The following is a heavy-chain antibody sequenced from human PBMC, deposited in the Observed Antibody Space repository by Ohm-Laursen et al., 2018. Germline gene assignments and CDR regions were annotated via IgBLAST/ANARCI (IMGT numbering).Heavy chain of an antibody. D-gene: IGHD5-18*01. CDR3: AKALETAMVKGTAKHLWKLPDY. Sequence: GSLRLSCTASGFTFSTYWMSWVRQAPGKGLEWVAKINPGGSEKYYVDSVKGRFTISRDNAKNSLYLQMNSLRAEDTALYYCAKALETAMVKGTAKHLWKLPDYWGQGTLVTVSS. CDR1: GFTFSTYW. V-gene: IGHV3-7*03. CDR2: INPGGSEK. J-gene: IGHJ4*02.